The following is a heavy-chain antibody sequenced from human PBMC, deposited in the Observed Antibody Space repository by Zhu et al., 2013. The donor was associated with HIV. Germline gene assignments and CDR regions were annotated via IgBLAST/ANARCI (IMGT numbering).Heavy chain of an antibody. Sequence: QVQLVQSGAEVKKPGSSVKVSCKASGDTVVTYAISWVRQAPGQGLEWMGGIIPMLGSTNYAQKFQGRVTITAEKFTRTAYMELSSLRSEDTAVYYCAREPGSYHGMDVWGQGTTVIVSS. CDR3: AREPGSYHGMDV. J-gene: IGHJ6*02. V-gene: IGHV1-69*06. D-gene: IGHD3-10*01. CDR1: GDTVVTYA. CDR2: IIPMLGST.